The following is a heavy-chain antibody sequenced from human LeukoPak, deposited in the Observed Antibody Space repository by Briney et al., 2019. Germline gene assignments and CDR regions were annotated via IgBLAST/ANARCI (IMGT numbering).Heavy chain of an antibody. D-gene: IGHD3-22*01. Sequence: SETLSLTCTVSGNSISSGDNYWSWIRQPAGKGLEWIGRIYTSGSTNYNPSLKSRVTISGDTSKNQFSLKLSSVTAADTAVYYCARLSGYWFDPWGQGTLVTVSS. CDR3: ARLSGYWFDP. V-gene: IGHV4-61*02. J-gene: IGHJ5*02. CDR1: GNSISSGDNY. CDR2: IYTSGST.